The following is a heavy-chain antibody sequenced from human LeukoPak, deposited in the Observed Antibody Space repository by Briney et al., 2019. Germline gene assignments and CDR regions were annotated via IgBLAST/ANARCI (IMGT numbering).Heavy chain of an antibody. CDR3: AMQDYYGSGRDRYFDY. CDR2: IIPILGIA. V-gene: IGHV1-69*04. Sequence: SVKVSCKASGGTFSSYAISWVRQAPGQGLEWMGRIIPILGIANYAQKFQGRVTITADKSTSTAYMELSSLRSEDTAVYYCAMQDYYGSGRDRYFDYWGQGTLVTVSS. J-gene: IGHJ4*02. CDR1: GGTFSSYA. D-gene: IGHD3-10*01.